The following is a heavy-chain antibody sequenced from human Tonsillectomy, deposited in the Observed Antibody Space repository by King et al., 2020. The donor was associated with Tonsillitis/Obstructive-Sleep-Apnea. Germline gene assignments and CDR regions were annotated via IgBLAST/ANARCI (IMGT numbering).Heavy chain of an antibody. D-gene: IGHD2/OR15-2a*01. J-gene: IGHJ5*02. CDR2: INCNSGDT. V-gene: IGHV1-2*06. CDR1: GYTFSGYY. Sequence: VQLVQSGAEVKKPGASVKVSCKGSGYTFSGYYVHWVRQAPGQGLEWMGRINCNSGDTNYAETFKGRITLTRDTSLTTSYMELSSLRSDDTAVCYCARDGGFSYDYFSDWFDPWGQGTLVTVSS. CDR3: ARDGGFSYDYFSDWFDP.